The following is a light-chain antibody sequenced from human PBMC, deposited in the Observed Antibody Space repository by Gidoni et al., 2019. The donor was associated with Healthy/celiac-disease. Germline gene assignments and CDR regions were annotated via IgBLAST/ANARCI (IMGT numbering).Light chain of an antibody. CDR3: SSYTSSSTPYV. V-gene: IGLV2-14*01. CDR1: SSDVGGYNY. Sequence: SALTQPASVSGSPGQSITISCTGPSSDVGGYNYVSWYQQHPGKAPKLMIYDVSNRPSGVSNRCSGSKSGNTASLTISGLQAEDEADYYCSSYTSSSTPYVFGTGTKVTVL. J-gene: IGLJ1*01. CDR2: DVS.